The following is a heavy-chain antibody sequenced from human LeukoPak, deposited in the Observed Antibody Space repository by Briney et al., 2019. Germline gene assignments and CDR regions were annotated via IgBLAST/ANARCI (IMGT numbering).Heavy chain of an antibody. D-gene: IGHD5-12*01. CDR1: GGTFSSYA. Sequence: GASVKVSCEASGGTFSSYAISWVRQAPGQGLEWMGRIIPILGIANYAQKFQGRVTITADKSTSTAYMELSSLRSEDTAVYYCARKDGYNSEDAFDIWGQGTMVTVSS. V-gene: IGHV1-69*04. J-gene: IGHJ3*02. CDR3: ARKDGYNSEDAFDI. CDR2: IIPILGIA.